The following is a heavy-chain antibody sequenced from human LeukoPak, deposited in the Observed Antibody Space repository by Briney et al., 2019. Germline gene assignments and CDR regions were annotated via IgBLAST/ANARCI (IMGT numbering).Heavy chain of an antibody. V-gene: IGHV3-66*02. CDR1: GFFVSNNY. J-gene: IGHJ4*02. D-gene: IGHD3-3*01. CDR3: AKDLSVSDFWNGYYPDY. CDR2: IYSGGDT. Sequence: GGFLRLSCAASGFFVSNNYMSWVRQAPGKGLEWVSVIYSGGDTYYADSVKGRFTISRDNFKNTLYLQMDSLRAEDTAVYYCAKDLSVSDFWNGYYPDYWGQGTLVTVSS.